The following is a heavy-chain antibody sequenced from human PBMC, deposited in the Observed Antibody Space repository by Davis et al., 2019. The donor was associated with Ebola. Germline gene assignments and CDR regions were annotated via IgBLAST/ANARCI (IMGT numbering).Heavy chain of an antibody. J-gene: IGHJ4*02. D-gene: IGHD1-26*01. CDR2: INPNSGGT. Sequence: ASVKVSCKASGYTFTGYYMHWVRQAPGQGLEWMGWINPNSGGTNYAQKFQGWVTMTRDTSISTAYMELGRLRSDDTAVYYCARGIGIVGATVEFDYWGQGTLVTVSS. CDR1: GYTFTGYY. CDR3: ARGIGIVGATVEFDY. V-gene: IGHV1-2*04.